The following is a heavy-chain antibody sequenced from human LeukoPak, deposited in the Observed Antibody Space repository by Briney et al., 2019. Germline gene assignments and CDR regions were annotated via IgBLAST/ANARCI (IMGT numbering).Heavy chain of an antibody. V-gene: IGHV3-30*03. CDR1: GFTFSSYG. J-gene: IGHJ4*02. D-gene: IGHD2-2*01. CDR2: ISYDGSNK. Sequence: GGSLRLSCAASGFTFSSYGMHWVRQAPGKGLEWVAVISYDGSNKYYADSVKGRFTISRDNAKNSLYLQMNSLRAEDTAVYYCARDSHCSSTSCYPFDYWGQGTLVTVSS. CDR3: ARDSHCSSTSCYPFDY.